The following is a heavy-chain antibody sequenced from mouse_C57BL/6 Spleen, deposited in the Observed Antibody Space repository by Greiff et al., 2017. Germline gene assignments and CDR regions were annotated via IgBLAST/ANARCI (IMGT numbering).Heavy chain of an antibody. V-gene: IGHV1-59*01. D-gene: IGHD2-2*01. CDR3: ASYGNDVPAWFAY. CDR1: GYTFTSYW. J-gene: IGHJ3*01. Sequence: QVQLQQPGAELVRPGTSVKLSCKASGYTFTSYWMHWVKQRPGQGLEWIGVIDPSDSYTNYNQKFKGKATLTVDTSSSTAYMQLSSLTSEDSAVYYWASYGNDVPAWFAYWGQGTLVTVSA. CDR2: IDPSDSYT.